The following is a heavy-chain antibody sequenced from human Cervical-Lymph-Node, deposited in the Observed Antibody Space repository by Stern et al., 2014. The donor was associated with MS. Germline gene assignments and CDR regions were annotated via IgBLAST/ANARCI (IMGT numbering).Heavy chain of an antibody. Sequence: EMQLVESGGGLVQPGGSLRLSCAASGFTFSSYWMSWVRQAPGKGLEWVANIKQDGSEKYYVDSVKGRFTISRDNAKNSLYLQMNSLRAEDTAVYYCARDDGSSWQGYYYYYYGMDVWGQGTTVTVSS. CDR1: GFTFSSYW. CDR3: ARDDGSSWQGYYYYYYGMDV. J-gene: IGHJ6*02. V-gene: IGHV3-7*01. D-gene: IGHD3-10*01. CDR2: IKQDGSEK.